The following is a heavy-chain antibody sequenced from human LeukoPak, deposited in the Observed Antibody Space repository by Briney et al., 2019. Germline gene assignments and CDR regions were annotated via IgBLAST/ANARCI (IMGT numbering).Heavy chain of an antibody. CDR1: GGTFSSYA. J-gene: IGHJ4*02. V-gene: IGHV1-69*13. CDR2: IIPIFGTA. CDR3: AGGRRLRSLSFPFDY. Sequence: ASVKVSCKASGGTFSSYAISWVRQAPGQGLEWMGGIIPIFGTANYAQKFQGRVTITADESTSTAYMELSSLRSEDTAVYYCAGGRRLRSLSFPFDYWGQGTLVTVSS. D-gene: IGHD5-12*01.